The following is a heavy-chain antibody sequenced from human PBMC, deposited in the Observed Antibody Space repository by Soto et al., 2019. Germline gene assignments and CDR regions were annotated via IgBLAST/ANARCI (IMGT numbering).Heavy chain of an antibody. V-gene: IGHV1-3*01. CDR1: GYTFTCYA. CDR3: ARGSGWYPPFDY. CDR2: INAGNGNT. Sequence: GASVKVSCKASGYTFTCYAMHWVRQAPGQRLEWMGWINAGNGNTKYSQKFQGRVTITRDTSASTAYMELSSLRSEDTAVYYCARGSGWYPPFDYSGQGTLVTVSS. D-gene: IGHD6-19*01. J-gene: IGHJ4*02.